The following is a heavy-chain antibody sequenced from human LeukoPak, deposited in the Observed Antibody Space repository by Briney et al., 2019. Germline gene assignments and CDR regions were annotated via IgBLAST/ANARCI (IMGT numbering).Heavy chain of an antibody. Sequence: PGGSLRLSCAASGFTFSSYAMSWVRQAPGKGLEWVSAISGSGGSTYYADSVKGRFTISRDNSKNTLYLQMNSLRAEDTAVYYCAKDIAPSRAHNWFDPWGQGTLVTVSS. CDR3: AKDIAPSRAHNWFDP. V-gene: IGHV3-23*01. J-gene: IGHJ5*02. CDR1: GFTFSSYA. CDR2: ISGSGGST. D-gene: IGHD2-21*01.